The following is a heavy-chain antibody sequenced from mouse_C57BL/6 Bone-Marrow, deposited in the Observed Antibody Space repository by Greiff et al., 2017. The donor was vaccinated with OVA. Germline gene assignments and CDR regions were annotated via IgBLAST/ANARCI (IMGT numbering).Heavy chain of an antibody. CDR2: NYPRSGNT. Sequence: QVQLQQSGAELARPGASVKLSCKASGYTFTSYGISWVKQRTGQGLEWIGENYPRSGNTYYNEKFKGKATLTADKSSSTASMELRSLTSEDSAVYVGARSHRLRRTWFAYWGQGTLVTVSA. V-gene: IGHV1-81*01. J-gene: IGHJ3*01. CDR1: GYTFTSYG. CDR3: ARSHRLRRTWFAY. D-gene: IGHD2-4*01.